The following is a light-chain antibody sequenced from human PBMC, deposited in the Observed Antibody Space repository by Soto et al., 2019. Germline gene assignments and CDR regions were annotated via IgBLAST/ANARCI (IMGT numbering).Light chain of an antibody. CDR1: QSVSNNY. CDR2: GAS. J-gene: IGKJ2*01. CDR3: QQYGSSPRT. Sequence: EIVLTQSPGTLSLSPGERATVSCRTSQSVSNNYLAWYRQNPGQAPRLLIYGASNRPGGTPDRFSGSGSGTDFTLAISRLEPEDFAVYYCQQYGSSPRTFGQGTKVEIK. V-gene: IGKV3-20*01.